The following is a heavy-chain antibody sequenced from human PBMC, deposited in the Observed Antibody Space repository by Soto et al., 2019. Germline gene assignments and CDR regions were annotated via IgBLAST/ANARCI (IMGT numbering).Heavy chain of an antibody. CDR2: IWYDGTNK. J-gene: IGHJ4*02. D-gene: IGHD3-10*01. CDR3: ARGGNYYGSGRFSPNIDY. Sequence: QVQVVESGGGVVQPGGSLRLSCEVSAFSFSAFGMHWVRQAPGKGLEWVAVIWYDGTNKYYGDSVKGRFTISRDNSKKTLYLQMNSLRVEDTAVYYCARGGNYYGSGRFSPNIDYWGQGTLVTVSS. V-gene: IGHV3-33*01. CDR1: AFSFSAFG.